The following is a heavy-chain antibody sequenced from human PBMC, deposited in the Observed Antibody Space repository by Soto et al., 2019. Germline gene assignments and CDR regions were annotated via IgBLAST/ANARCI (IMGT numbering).Heavy chain of an antibody. J-gene: IGHJ6*02. CDR1: GFTFSTSA. CDR3: VRARGYYGMDV. Sequence: GGSLRLSCTASGFTFSTSAMSWVRQAPGRGLGWVSGISGSGAGTYYADSVKGRFTISRDNSKNTLYLQMNSLRAEDTAMYYCVRARGYYGMDVWGQGTAVTV. CDR2: ISGSGAGT. V-gene: IGHV3-23*01.